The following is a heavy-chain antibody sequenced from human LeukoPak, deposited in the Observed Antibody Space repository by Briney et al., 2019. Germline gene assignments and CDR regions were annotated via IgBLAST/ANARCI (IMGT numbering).Heavy chain of an antibody. Sequence: GGSLRLSCVASGFTFSTYAMHWVRQAPGKGLEWVAVKSYDGNNKYYADSVKGRFTISGDNSKNTLHLQMNSLRVEDTAVYYCARDARDYGGYYFDSWGQGTRVTVSS. CDR2: KSYDGNNK. J-gene: IGHJ4*02. V-gene: IGHV3-30*04. D-gene: IGHD4-17*01. CDR3: ARDARDYGGYYFDS. CDR1: GFTFSTYA.